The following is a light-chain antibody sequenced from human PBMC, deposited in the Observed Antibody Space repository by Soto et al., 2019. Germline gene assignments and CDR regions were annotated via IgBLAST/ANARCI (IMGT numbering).Light chain of an antibody. CDR2: DNN. CDR3: QSFDTSLSGFLI. Sequence: QPVLTQPPSVSGAPGQRVTISCTGSSSNIGAGYDVHWYQHLPGTAPKLLIFDNNNRPSGVPDRFSGSKSDTSASLAITGLQAEDEADYYCQSFDTSLSGFLIFGGGTKLTVL. J-gene: IGLJ2*01. CDR1: SSNIGAGYD. V-gene: IGLV1-40*01.